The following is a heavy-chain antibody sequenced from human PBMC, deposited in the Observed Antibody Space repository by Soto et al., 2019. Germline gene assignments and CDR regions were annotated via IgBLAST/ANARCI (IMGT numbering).Heavy chain of an antibody. J-gene: IGHJ4*01. Sequence: GESLKISCKGSGSSSTNYWICCVRQMPGKGLAWMGIIYPGDSDTRYSPSFRVQVTFSADKSISTAYLQWSSLKASDTAMYYCARQGSSQSFDYWGQGTLVTVSS. CDR3: ARQGSSQSFDY. CDR2: IYPGDSDT. CDR1: GSSSTNYW. D-gene: IGHD1-26*01. V-gene: IGHV5-51*01.